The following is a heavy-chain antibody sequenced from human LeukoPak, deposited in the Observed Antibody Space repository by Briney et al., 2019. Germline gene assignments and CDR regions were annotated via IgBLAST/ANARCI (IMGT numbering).Heavy chain of an antibody. D-gene: IGHD7-27*01. CDR2: ISNNGSST. V-gene: IGHV3-64D*09. CDR3: VKDLTGSFSFDY. J-gene: IGHJ4*02. Sequence: PGGSLRLSCSASGFTFSSCGMHWVRQAPGKGLEYVSGISNNGSSTYDAHSMMGRFTISRDNAKDTPYLQMSSLRAEDTALYYCVKDLTGSFSFDYWGRGTLVSVSS. CDR1: GFTFSSCG.